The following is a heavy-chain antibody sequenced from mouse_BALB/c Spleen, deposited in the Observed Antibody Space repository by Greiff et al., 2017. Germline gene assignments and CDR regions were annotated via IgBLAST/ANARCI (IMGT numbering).Heavy chain of an antibody. D-gene: IGHD1-1*01. V-gene: IGHV5-6*01. CDR1: GFTFSSYG. CDR3: ARMVYYGSSYEAWCAY. J-gene: IGHJ3*01. Sequence: EVQLVESGGDLVKPGGSLKLSCAASGFTFSSYGMSWVRQTPDKRLEWVATISSGGSYTYYPDSVKGRFTISRDNAKNTLYLQMSSLKSEDTAMYYCARMVYYGSSYEAWCAYWGQGTLVTVSA. CDR2: ISSGGSYT.